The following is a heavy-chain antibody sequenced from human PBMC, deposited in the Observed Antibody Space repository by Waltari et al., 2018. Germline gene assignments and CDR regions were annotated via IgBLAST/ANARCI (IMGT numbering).Heavy chain of an antibody. J-gene: IGHJ4*02. CDR3: ARDLRDDMSSGYS. V-gene: IGHV3-21*01. Sequence: EVQLVESGGGLVKPGGSLRLSCAASGFTFSSYSMNWVRQAPGKGLEWVSSISSSSSYIYYADSVKGRFTISRDNAKNSLYLQMNSLRAEDTAVDYCARDLRDDMSSGYSWGQGTLVTVSS. CDR1: GFTFSSYS. D-gene: IGHD3-22*01. CDR2: ISSSSSYI.